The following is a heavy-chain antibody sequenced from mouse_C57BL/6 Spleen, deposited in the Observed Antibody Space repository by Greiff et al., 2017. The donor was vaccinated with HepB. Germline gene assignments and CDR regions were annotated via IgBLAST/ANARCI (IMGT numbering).Heavy chain of an antibody. CDR1: GYTFTDYY. V-gene: IGHV1-76*01. CDR2: IYPGSGNT. Sequence: VKLVESGAELVRPGASVKLSCKASGYTFTDYYINWVKQRPGQGLEWIARIYPGSGNTYYNEKFKGKATLTAEKSSSTAYMQLSSLTSEDSAVYFCARSGSNYWFAYWGQGTLVTVSA. D-gene: IGHD2-5*01. J-gene: IGHJ3*01. CDR3: ARSGSNYWFAY.